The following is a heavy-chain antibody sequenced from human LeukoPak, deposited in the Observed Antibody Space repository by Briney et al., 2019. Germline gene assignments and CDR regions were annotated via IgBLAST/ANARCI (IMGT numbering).Heavy chain of an antibody. Sequence: RTSETLSLTCTVSGGSISSYYWSWIRQLAGKGLEWIGRIYTSGSTNYNPSLNSRVTISVDTSKNQFSLKLSSVTAADTGVYYCAREERYFDSSAYRYHYHGMDVWGQGTTVTVSS. J-gene: IGHJ6*02. CDR3: AREERYFDSSAYRYHYHGMDV. V-gene: IGHV4-4*07. D-gene: IGHD3-22*01. CDR1: GGSISSYY. CDR2: IYTSGST.